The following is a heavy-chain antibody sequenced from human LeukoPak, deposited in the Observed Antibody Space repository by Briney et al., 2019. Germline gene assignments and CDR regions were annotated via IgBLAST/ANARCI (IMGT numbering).Heavy chain of an antibody. Sequence: SETLSLTCSVSGGSISSSSYYWGWIRQPPGKGLEWIGSIYYSGSTYYNPPLKSRVTISVDTSKYQFSLKLSSVTAADTAVYYCARHSGYDFGMDVWGQGTTVIVSS. CDR1: GGSISSSSYY. D-gene: IGHD5-12*01. V-gene: IGHV4-39*01. CDR2: IYYSGST. J-gene: IGHJ6*02. CDR3: ARHSGYDFGMDV.